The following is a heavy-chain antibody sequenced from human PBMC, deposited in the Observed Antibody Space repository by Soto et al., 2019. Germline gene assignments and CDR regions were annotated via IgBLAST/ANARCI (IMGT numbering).Heavy chain of an antibody. CDR1: GFTFSSYA. CDR3: AKEKPQLVRGSDY. V-gene: IGHV3-23*01. Sequence: EVQLLESGGGLVQPGGSLRLSCAASGFTFSSYAMSWVRQAPGKGLEWVSAISGSGGRTYYADSVKGRFTISRDTPKNALYLQMNSLRAEDTAVYYCAKEKPQLVRGSDYWDQGTLFTVSS. J-gene: IGHJ4*02. D-gene: IGHD6-13*01. CDR2: ISGSGGRT.